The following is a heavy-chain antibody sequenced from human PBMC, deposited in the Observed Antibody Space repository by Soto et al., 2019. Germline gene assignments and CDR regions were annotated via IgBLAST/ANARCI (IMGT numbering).Heavy chain of an antibody. CDR3: ASDERAYWSGDNCENYFDY. CDR1: GYTFTTYG. CDR2: ISGYNGNT. Sequence: QVQLVQYGAEVKKPGASVKVSCKTSGYTFTTYGVRWVRQAPGLELEWMGWISGYNGNTNSTPKFQGTVSMTTDTSTSTAYMELRSLRSDDTAVYYCASDERAYWSGDNCENYFDYWGQGNLVTVSS. J-gene: IGHJ4*02. D-gene: IGHD2-15*01. V-gene: IGHV1-18*01.